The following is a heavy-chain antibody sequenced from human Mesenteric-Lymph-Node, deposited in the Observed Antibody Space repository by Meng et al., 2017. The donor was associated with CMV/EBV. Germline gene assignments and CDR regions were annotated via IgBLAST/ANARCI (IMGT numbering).Heavy chain of an antibody. CDR1: GYTFISYW. CDR2: IYPGDSDT. CDR3: ARHPTPGAYYGMDV. Sequence: KVSCKGSGYTFISYWIGWVRQMPGKGLEWMGIIYPGDSDTRYSPYFQGQVTISADKSISTAYLQWSSLKASDTARYYGARHPTPGAYYGMDVWGQGTTVTVSS. V-gene: IGHV5-51*01. J-gene: IGHJ6*02.